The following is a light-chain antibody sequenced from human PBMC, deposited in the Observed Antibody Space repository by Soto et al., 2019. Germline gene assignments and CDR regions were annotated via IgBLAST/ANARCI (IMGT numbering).Light chain of an antibody. CDR1: QSISSY. V-gene: IGKV1-39*01. CDR2: AAS. J-gene: IGKJ4*01. CDR3: QQSYSTLVT. Sequence: DIQMTQSPSSLSASVGDRVTITCRASQSISSYLNWYQQKPGKAPKLLIYAASSLQSGVPSRFSGSGSGTEFTLTISSLQPEDFATYYCQQSYSTLVTFGGGTKVEIK.